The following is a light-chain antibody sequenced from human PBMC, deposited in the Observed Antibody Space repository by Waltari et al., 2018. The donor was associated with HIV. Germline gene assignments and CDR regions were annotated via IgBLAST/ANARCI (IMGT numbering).Light chain of an antibody. CDR2: AAS. J-gene: IGKJ3*01. CDR3: QHLNSFPPST. CDR1: QGISSN. V-gene: IGKV1-9*01. Sequence: DFPSTPDPSLLSASVGDRVTITCRASQGISSNLAWYQQKPGQAPTLLIYAASSLPTGVPSRFSGSGSGTEFTLTVRRLQPEDFATYFCQHLNSFPPSTFGPGTTVDVK.